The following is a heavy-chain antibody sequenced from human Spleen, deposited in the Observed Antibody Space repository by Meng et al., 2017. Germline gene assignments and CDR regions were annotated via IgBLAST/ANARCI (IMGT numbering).Heavy chain of an antibody. CDR1: GYSFLSYG. Sequence: ASVKVSCKASGYSFLSYGISWVRQSPGQGLEWMGWISAYNGNTNYAQKFQARVAMTTDKSTATAYLDVRSLRSDDTAVYFCARDRCAGGSCYSLLRAFDIWGQGTLVTVSS. CDR2: ISAYNGNT. J-gene: IGHJ3*02. D-gene: IGHD2-15*01. V-gene: IGHV1-18*01. CDR3: ARDRCAGGSCYSLLRAFDI.